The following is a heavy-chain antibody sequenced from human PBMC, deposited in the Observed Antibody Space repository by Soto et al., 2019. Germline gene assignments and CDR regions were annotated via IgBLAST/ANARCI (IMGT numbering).Heavy chain of an antibody. CDR1: GFTFSSYA. Sequence: PGGSLRLSCAASGFTFSSYAMSWVRQAPGKGLEWVSVISGSDDSTYYADSVEGRFTISRDNAKNSLYLQMNSLRAEDTVVYYCARDQLYYNDISGRPLNAFDVWGQGTMVTVSS. D-gene: IGHD3-22*01. CDR3: ARDQLYYNDISGRPLNAFDV. V-gene: IGHV3-23*01. J-gene: IGHJ3*01. CDR2: ISGSDDST.